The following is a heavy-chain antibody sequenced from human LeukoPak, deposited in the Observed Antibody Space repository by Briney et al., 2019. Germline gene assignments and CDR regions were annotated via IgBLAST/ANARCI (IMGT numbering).Heavy chain of an antibody. J-gene: IGHJ4*02. Sequence: GGSLRLSCAAAGFTFSNYWMHWDRQAPGKVLVWVSRINIDGSSTNNADSVKGRFTISRDNAKNTLYLQMNSLRAEDTAVYYCAREITTNGGRYFDYWGQGTLVTVSS. CDR1: GFTFSNYW. CDR2: INIDGSST. CDR3: AREITTNGGRYFDY. D-gene: IGHD7-27*01. V-gene: IGHV3-74*01.